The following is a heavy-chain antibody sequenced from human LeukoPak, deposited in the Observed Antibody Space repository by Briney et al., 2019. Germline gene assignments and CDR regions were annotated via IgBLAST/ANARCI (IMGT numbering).Heavy chain of an antibody. J-gene: IGHJ4*02. CDR3: ARDGGYSYGIFDY. CDR2: IIPISGTA. D-gene: IGHD5-18*01. V-gene: IGHV1-69*01. CDR1: GGTFSSYA. Sequence: SVKVSCKASGGTFSSYAISWVRQAPGQGLEWMGGIIPISGTANYAQKFQGRVTITADESTSTAYMELSSLRSEDTAVYYCARDGGYSYGIFDYWGQGTLVTVSS.